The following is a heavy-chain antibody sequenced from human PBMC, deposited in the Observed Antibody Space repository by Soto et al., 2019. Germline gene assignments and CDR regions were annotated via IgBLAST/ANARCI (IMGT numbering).Heavy chain of an antibody. CDR3: ARGLYNGSPHLFY. CDR2: ISSSSSTI. J-gene: IGHJ4*02. D-gene: IGHD1-26*01. CDR1: GFTFSSYS. Sequence: GGSLRLSCAASGFTFSSYSMNWVRQAPGKGLEWVSYISSSSSTIYYADSVKGRFTISRDNAKKSLYLQMNSLRAEDTAVYYCARGLYNGSPHLFYWGQGTLVIVSS. V-gene: IGHV3-48*04.